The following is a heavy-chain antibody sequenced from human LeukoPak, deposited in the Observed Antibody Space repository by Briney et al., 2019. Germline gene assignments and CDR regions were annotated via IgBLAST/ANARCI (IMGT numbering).Heavy chain of an antibody. CDR1: GFNFDEYM. J-gene: IGHJ4*02. V-gene: IGHV3-43*01. CDR3: AKDRGGYSGFDY. CDR2: ISWDSSDI. D-gene: IGHD5-12*01. Sequence: PGGSLRLSCAATGFNFDEYMMHWVRQAPGKGLEWVSLISWDSSDINYADSVKGRFAISRDSSKDSLYLQMNSLRIEDTALYYCAKDRGGYSGFDYWGQGTLVTVSS.